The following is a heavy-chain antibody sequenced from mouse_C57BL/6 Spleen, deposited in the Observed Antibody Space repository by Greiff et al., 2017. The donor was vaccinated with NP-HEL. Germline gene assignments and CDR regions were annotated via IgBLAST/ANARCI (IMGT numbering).Heavy chain of an antibody. J-gene: IGHJ2*01. CDR1: GFSLTSYG. CDR2: IWSGGST. V-gene: IGHV2-2*01. D-gene: IGHD2-3*01. Sequence: QVQLQQSGPGLVQPSQSLSITCTVSGFSLTSYGVHWVRQSPGKGLEWLGVIWSGGSTDYNAAFISRLSISKDNSKSQVFFKMNSLQADDTAIYYCARNGGIYDGYYFFFDYWGQGTTLTVSS. CDR3: ARNGGIYDGYYFFFDY.